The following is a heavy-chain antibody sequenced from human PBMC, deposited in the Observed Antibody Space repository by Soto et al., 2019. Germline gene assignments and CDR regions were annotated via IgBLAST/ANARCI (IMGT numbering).Heavy chain of an antibody. CDR3: ARDRLMATAGTARHYFGLDV. J-gene: IGHJ6*02. Sequence: SETLSLTCTVSGGSIRSGGYYWSWVRQNPRRGLEWIGNIYYSGNTYYNPSLKSRLTISVDTSKNQFSLNLSSVTAADKAVYYCARDRLMATAGTARHYFGLDVWGQGTTVTVSS. V-gene: IGHV4-31*03. D-gene: IGHD5-18*01. CDR2: IYYSGNT. CDR1: GGSIRSGGYY.